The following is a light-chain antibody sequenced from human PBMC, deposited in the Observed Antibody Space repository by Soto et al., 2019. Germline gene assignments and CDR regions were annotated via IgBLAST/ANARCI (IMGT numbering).Light chain of an antibody. CDR2: GAS. V-gene: IGKV3-20*01. J-gene: IGKJ2*01. Sequence: EIVLTQSPGTLSLSPGERATLSCRASQSISSTYLAWFQQKPGQAPRLLIYGASSRATGIPDRFSGSGSGTDFTLTLSGLEPEYRAVYYCQQYVNLYTFGQGTRLEIK. CDR3: QQYVNLYT. CDR1: QSISSTY.